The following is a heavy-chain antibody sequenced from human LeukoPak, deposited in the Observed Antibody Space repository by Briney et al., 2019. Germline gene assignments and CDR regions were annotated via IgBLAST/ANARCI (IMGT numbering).Heavy chain of an antibody. D-gene: IGHD6-19*01. CDR3: AREGPLSAGSGWHITFDY. J-gene: IGHJ4*02. Sequence: SVKVSCKASGGTFSSYAISWVRQAPGQGLEWMGGIIPIFGTANYAQKFQGRVTITADESTSTAYMELSSLRSEDTAVYYCAREGPLSAGSGWHITFDYWGQGTLVTVSS. CDR1: GGTFSSYA. CDR2: IIPIFGTA. V-gene: IGHV1-69*13.